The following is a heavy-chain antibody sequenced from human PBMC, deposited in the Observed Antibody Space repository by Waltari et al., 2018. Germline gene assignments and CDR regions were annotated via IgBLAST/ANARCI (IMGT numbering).Heavy chain of an antibody. CDR1: GGSISSSSYY. Sequence: QLQLQESGPGLVKPSETLSLTCTVSGGSISSSSYYWGWVRQPPGKGLEWIGSIYYSGSTYYNPSLKSRVTISVDTSKNQFSLRVSSVTAADTAVFYCARMVRGYCSSTSCHTDHWGQGTLVTVS. CDR3: ARMVRGYCSSTSCHTDH. CDR2: IYYSGST. V-gene: IGHV4-39*07. J-gene: IGHJ4*02. D-gene: IGHD2-2*01.